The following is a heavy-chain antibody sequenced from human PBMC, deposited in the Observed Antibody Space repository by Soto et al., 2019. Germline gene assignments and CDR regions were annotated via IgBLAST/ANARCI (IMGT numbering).Heavy chain of an antibody. J-gene: IGHJ6*02. D-gene: IGHD3-16*01. V-gene: IGHV1-18*01. CDR2: IIPYYGKT. CDR1: GGTFSSYA. Sequence: GASVKVSCKASGGTFSSYAISWVRQAPGQGLEWMGGIIPYYGKTNYAQKLQGRVTMTTDTSTSTAYMELRSLRSDDTAVYYCARDLRGAHRPFYVWGGGYGMDVWGQGTTVTVSS. CDR3: ARDLRGAHRPFYVWGGGYGMDV.